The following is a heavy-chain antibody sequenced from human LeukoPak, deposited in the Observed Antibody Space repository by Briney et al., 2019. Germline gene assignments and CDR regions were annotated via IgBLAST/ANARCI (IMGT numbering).Heavy chain of an antibody. Sequence: GASVKVSCKASGGTFTSYDINWVRQATGQGLEWMGWMNPNSGNTGYAQKFQGRVTMTRNTSISTAYMELSSLRSEDTAVYYCARAPSSYTGTTSGFAYWGQGTLVTVSS. CDR3: ARAPSSYTGTTSGFAY. CDR1: GGTFTSYD. J-gene: IGHJ4*02. V-gene: IGHV1-8*01. D-gene: IGHD1-7*01. CDR2: MNPNSGNT.